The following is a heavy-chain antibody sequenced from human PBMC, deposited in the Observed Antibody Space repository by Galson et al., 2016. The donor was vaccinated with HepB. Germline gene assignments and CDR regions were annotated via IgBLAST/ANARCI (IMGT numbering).Heavy chain of an antibody. CDR1: GFTFSSFG. V-gene: IGHV3-33*06. CDR2: IWYDGSNE. D-gene: IGHD3-9*01. J-gene: IGHJ4*02. Sequence: LRLSCAASGFTFSSFGVHWVRQAPGKGLEWVALIWYDGSNEQYADSVKGRFTISRDNSKNTLYLQMNSLRAEDTAVYYCAKIPAGSYYDILTGPWGWGQGTLVIVSS. CDR3: AKIPAGSYYDILTGPWG.